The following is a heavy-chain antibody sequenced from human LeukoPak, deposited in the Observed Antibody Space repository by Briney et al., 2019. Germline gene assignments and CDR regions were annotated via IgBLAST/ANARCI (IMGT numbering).Heavy chain of an antibody. Sequence: SQTLSLTCAISGDSVSSNSAGWNWIGQSPSRGLEWLGRTYYRSKWYNDYAVSVKGRITINPDTSKNQFSLQLNSVTPEDTAVYYCASSDNYGGDAFDIWGQGTMVIVSS. J-gene: IGHJ3*02. D-gene: IGHD4/OR15-4a*01. CDR2: TYYRSKWYN. CDR1: GDSVSSNSAG. V-gene: IGHV6-1*01. CDR3: ASSDNYGGDAFDI.